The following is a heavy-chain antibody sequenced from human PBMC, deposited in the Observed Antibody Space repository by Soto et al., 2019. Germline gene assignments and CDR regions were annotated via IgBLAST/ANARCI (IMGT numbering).Heavy chain of an antibody. J-gene: IGHJ4*02. CDR3: ATASGENIAAAGVFDY. D-gene: IGHD6-13*01. CDR2: FDPEDGET. Sequence: ASVKVSCKVSGYTLTELSMHWVRQAPGKGLEWMGGFDPEDGETIYAQKFQGRVTMTEDTSTDTAYMELSSLRSEDTAVYYCATASGENIAAAGVFDYWGQGTLVTVSS. CDR1: GYTLTELS. V-gene: IGHV1-24*01.